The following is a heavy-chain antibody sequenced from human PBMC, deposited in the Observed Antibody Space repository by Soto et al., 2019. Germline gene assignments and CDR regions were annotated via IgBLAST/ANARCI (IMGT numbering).Heavy chain of an antibody. CDR2: FYYSRNT. Sequence: SETLSLTCTVSGGSISSGDYYWSWIRQSPGQGLEWIGYFYYSRNTNSNPSLKSRVSMSLDTSKNQFSLKLSSVTAADTAVYYCTRRGEQQREYWYFDLWGRGTLVTVSS. V-gene: IGHV4-61*08. D-gene: IGHD6-13*01. CDR3: TRRGEQQREYWYFDL. J-gene: IGHJ2*01. CDR1: GGSISSGDYY.